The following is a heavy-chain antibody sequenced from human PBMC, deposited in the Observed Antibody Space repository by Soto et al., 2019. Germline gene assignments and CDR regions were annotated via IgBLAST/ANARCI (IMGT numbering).Heavy chain of an antibody. Sequence: PSETLSLTCTVSGGSISSSSYYWGWIRQPPGKGLEWIGSIYYSGSTYYNPSLKSRVTISVDTSKNQFSLKLSSVTAADTAVYYCARQYGYSSSWTYYYYYGMDVWGQGTTVTVSS. CDR2: IYYSGST. D-gene: IGHD6-13*01. CDR1: GGSISSSSYY. CDR3: ARQYGYSSSWTYYYYYGMDV. J-gene: IGHJ6*02. V-gene: IGHV4-39*01.